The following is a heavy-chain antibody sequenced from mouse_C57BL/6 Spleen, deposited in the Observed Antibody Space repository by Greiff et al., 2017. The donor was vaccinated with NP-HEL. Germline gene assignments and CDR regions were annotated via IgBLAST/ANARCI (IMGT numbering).Heavy chain of an antibody. V-gene: IGHV1-18*01. CDR3: ARYGVYGNYGYYFDY. CDR1: GYTFTDYN. CDR2: INPNNGGT. Sequence: EVQLQQSGPELVKPGASVKIPCKASGYTFTDYNMDWVKQSHGKSLEWIGDINPNNGGTIYNQKFKGKATLTVDKSSSTAYMELRSLTSEDTAVYYCARYGVYGNYGYYFDYWGQGTTLTVSS. J-gene: IGHJ2*01. D-gene: IGHD2-10*02.